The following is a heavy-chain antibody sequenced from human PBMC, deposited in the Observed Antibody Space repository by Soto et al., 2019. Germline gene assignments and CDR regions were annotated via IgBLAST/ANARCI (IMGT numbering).Heavy chain of an antibody. J-gene: IGHJ5*02. Sequence: GGSLRLSCAASGFTFSSYGMHWVRQAPGKGLEWVAVIWYDGSNKYYADSVKGRFTISRDNSENTLYLQMNSLRAEDTAVYYCARDRHGSGSYGPWGQGTLVTVSS. CDR1: GFTFSSYG. CDR2: IWYDGSNK. V-gene: IGHV3-33*01. D-gene: IGHD3-10*01. CDR3: ARDRHGSGSYGP.